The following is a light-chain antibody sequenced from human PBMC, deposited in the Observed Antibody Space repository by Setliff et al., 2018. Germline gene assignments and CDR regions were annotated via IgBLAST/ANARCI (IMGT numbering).Light chain of an antibody. Sequence: QSALTQPASVSGSPGQSITISCTGTSSDVGTYNLVSWYQHHPGKAPKVMIYEDTKRPSGVSNRFSGSKSGNTASLTISGLQVEDEADYYCCSYAGSSTWVFGGGTKGTVL. CDR3: CSYAGSSTWV. CDR2: EDT. V-gene: IGLV2-23*01. J-gene: IGLJ3*02. CDR1: SSDVGTYNL.